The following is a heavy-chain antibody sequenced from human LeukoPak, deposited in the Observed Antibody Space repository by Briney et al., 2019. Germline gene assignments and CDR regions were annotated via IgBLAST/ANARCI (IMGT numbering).Heavy chain of an antibody. Sequence: SVKVSCKASGGTFSSYAISWVRQAPGQGLEWMGGIIPIFGTANYAQKFQGRVTITADESTSTAYMELSSLRSEDTAVYYCARADTMVRGVIISWFDPWGQGTLVTVSS. CDR2: IIPIFGTA. V-gene: IGHV1-69*13. J-gene: IGHJ5*02. D-gene: IGHD3-10*01. CDR1: GGTFSSYA. CDR3: ARADTMVRGVIISWFDP.